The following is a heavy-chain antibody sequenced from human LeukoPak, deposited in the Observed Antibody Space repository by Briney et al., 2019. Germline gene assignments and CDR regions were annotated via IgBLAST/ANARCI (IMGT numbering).Heavy chain of an antibody. D-gene: IGHD6-19*01. V-gene: IGHV3-23*01. Sequence: GGSLRLSCAASGFTFSTYPMSWVRQAPGKGLEWVSGISGSGGSTHYADSGKGRFTISRDISKNTLYLQMNSLRAEDTAVYYCAKDEGSGWYYFDYWGQGSLVTVSS. CDR1: GFTFSTYP. CDR2: ISGSGGST. J-gene: IGHJ4*02. CDR3: AKDEGSGWYYFDY.